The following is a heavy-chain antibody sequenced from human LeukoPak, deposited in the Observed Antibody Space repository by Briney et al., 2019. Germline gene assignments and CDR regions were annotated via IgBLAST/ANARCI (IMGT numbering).Heavy chain of an antibody. J-gene: IGHJ4*02. Sequence: SETLSLTCTVSGGSLSSSSYYWGWIRQPPGKGLEWIGSIYYSGSTYYNPSLKSRVTISVDTSKNQFSLKLSSVTAADTAVYYCARRKRGGDKGAYFDYWGQGTLVTVSS. CDR3: ARRKRGGDKGAYFDY. CDR2: IYYSGST. CDR1: GGSLSSSSYY. D-gene: IGHD3-16*01. V-gene: IGHV4-39*01.